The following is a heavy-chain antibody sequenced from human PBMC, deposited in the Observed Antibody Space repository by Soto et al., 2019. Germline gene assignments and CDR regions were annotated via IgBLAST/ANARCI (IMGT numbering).Heavy chain of an antibody. CDR1: GGTFSSYA. CDR2: LIPIFGTP. J-gene: IGHJ3*02. V-gene: IGHV1-69*06. D-gene: IGHD2-15*01. Sequence: QVQLVQSGAEVKKPGSSVKVSCKASGGTFSSYAISWVRQAPGQGLEWMGGLIPIFGTPNDAQKFPGRVTITADKSTSTAYMDLSSLRSEYTAVYYCARDGDCSVGSCYSSAFEIWGQGTMVTVSS. CDR3: ARDGDCSVGSCYSSAFEI.